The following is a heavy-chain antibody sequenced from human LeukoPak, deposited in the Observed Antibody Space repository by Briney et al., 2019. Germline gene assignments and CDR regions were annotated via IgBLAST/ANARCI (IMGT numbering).Heavy chain of an antibody. Sequence: ASVKVSCKASGYTFTSYVINWVRQATGQGLEWMGWMNPNNGNTDYAQKFQGRVTITRNTSISTAYMELSSLRSEDTAVYYCARGRKWLDFDYWGQGTLVTVS. CDR3: ARGRKWLDFDY. D-gene: IGHD5-12*01. CDR1: GYTFTSYV. J-gene: IGHJ4*02. V-gene: IGHV1-8*03. CDR2: MNPNNGNT.